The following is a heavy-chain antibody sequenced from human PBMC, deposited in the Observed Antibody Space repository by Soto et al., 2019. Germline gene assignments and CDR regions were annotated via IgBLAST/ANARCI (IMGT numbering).Heavy chain of an antibody. CDR1: GFTFGTFA. CDR3: AKSFSSNWYDYFDY. J-gene: IGHJ4*02. D-gene: IGHD6-13*01. Sequence: PGGSLRLSCAASGFTFGTFAMSWVRQAPWNVLEWVSAVSGGGGTTYYADSVKGRFTISRDKSKNTLYLQMNSLRAEDTALYYCAKSFSSNWYDYFDYWGQGSLVTVSS. CDR2: VSGGGGTT. V-gene: IGHV3-23*01.